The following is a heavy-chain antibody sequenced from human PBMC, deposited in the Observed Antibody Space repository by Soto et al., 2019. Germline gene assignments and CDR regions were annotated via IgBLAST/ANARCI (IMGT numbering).Heavy chain of an antibody. V-gene: IGHV1-24*01. CDR3: ATLPRTIERTPAAIWSFDS. CDR1: GYSLSDLS. J-gene: IGHJ4*02. D-gene: IGHD2-2*01. Sequence: ASVKVSCKVSGYSLSDLSIHWVRQAPGKGLEWMGGLDAEGGETIYAQKLQGRGTMTEDTSTDTAYMELSSLTSEDTAMYYCATLPRTIERTPAAIWSFDSWGQGTLVTVSS. CDR2: LDAEGGET.